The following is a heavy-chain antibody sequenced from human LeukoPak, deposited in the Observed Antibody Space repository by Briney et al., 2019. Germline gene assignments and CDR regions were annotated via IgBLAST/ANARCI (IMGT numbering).Heavy chain of an antibody. Sequence: GGSLRLSCAASGFTFSSYTMNWVRQPPGKGLEWVSNIGTSSTTIYYADSVKGRFTISRDNAKNSLYLQMNSLRADDTAAYYCARFAAGGSYYYYMDVWGKGTTVTVSS. V-gene: IGHV3-48*01. CDR3: ARFAAGGSYYYYMDV. CDR1: GFTFSSYT. J-gene: IGHJ6*03. D-gene: IGHD6-25*01. CDR2: IGTSSTTI.